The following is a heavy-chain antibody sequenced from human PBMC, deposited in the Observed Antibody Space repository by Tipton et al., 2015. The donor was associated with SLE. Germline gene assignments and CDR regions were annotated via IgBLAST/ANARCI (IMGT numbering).Heavy chain of an antibody. J-gene: IGHJ6*04. CDR3: ARGEGYKGFYFIYV. V-gene: IGHV4-31*03. CDR2: IYYRGTT. D-gene: IGHD5-24*01. CDR1: GGSISSGGYY. Sequence: TLSLTCSVSGGSISSGGYYWSWIRQYPGKGLEWIGYIYYRGTTHYNPSLESRASISVDTSRNQFSLNLTSVTAADTAVFYCARGEGYKGFYFIYVWGRGTKVTVPS.